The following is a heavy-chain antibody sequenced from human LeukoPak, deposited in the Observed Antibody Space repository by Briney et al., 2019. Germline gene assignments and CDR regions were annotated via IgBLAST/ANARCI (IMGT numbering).Heavy chain of an antibody. CDR2: IYYSGST. J-gene: IGHJ5*02. D-gene: IGHD3-9*01. CDR1: GGSISSSSYY. V-gene: IGHV4-39*01. CDR3: ARQYFGQVDP. Sequence: SETLSLTCTVSGGSISSSSYYWGWIRQPPGKGLEWIGSIYYSGSTYYNPSLKCRVTISVDTSKNQFSLKLSSVTAADTAVYYCARQYFGQVDPWGQGTLVTVSS.